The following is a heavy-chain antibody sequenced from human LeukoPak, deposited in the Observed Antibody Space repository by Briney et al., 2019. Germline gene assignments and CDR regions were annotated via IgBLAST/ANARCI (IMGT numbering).Heavy chain of an antibody. V-gene: IGHV1-8*01. Sequence: ASVKVSCKASGGTFSSYDINWVRQATGQGLEWMGWMNPNSGNTGYAQKFQGRVTMTRNTSISTAYMELSSLRSEDTAVYYCARGQGSHGQQLGDYWGQGTLVTVSS. CDR2: MNPNSGNT. CDR1: GGTFSSYD. CDR3: ARGQGSHGQQLGDY. D-gene: IGHD6-13*01. J-gene: IGHJ4*02.